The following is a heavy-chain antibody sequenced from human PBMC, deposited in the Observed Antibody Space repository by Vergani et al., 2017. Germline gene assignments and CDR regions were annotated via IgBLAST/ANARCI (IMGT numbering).Heavy chain of an antibody. D-gene: IGHD6-6*01. J-gene: IGHJ4*02. V-gene: IGHV3-23*01. CDR2: ISGSGGST. CDR3: AKDTSSSSGFGGDY. CDR1: GFTFSSYA. Sequence: EVQLLESGGGLVQPGGSLILSCAASGFTFSSYAMSWVRQAPGKGLEWVSAISGSGGSTYYADSVKGRFTISRDNSKNTLYLQMNSLRAEDTAVYYCAKDTSSSSGFGGDYWGQGTLVTVSS.